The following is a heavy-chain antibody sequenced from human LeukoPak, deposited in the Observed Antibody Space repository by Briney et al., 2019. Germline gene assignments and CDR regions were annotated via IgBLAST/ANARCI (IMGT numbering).Heavy chain of an antibody. Sequence: GGSLRLSCAASGFTFSSYEMNWLRQAPGKGLEWVSYISSGGSTVHYADSVKGRFTISRDNAKNSLYLQMNSLRAEDTAVYYCSRAIIVRATGIWGQGTMVTVSS. D-gene: IGHD1-26*01. J-gene: IGHJ3*02. V-gene: IGHV3-48*03. CDR3: SRAIIVRATGI. CDR1: GFTFSSYE. CDR2: ISSGGSTV.